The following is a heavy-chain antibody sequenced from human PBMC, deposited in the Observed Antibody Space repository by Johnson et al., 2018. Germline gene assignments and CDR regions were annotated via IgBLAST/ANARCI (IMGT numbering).Heavy chain of an antibody. CDR1: GFTFSSYG. CDR3: AKDESPGNSGAFDI. Sequence: QVQLVQSGGGVVQPGRSLRLSCAASGFTFSSYGMHWVRQAPGKGLEWVAVISYDGSNKYYADSVKGRFTISRANSKNTLYLQMNSLRAEDTAVYYCAKDESPGNSGAFDIWGQGTMVTVSS. J-gene: IGHJ3*02. V-gene: IGHV3-30*18. D-gene: IGHD4-23*01. CDR2: ISYDGSNK.